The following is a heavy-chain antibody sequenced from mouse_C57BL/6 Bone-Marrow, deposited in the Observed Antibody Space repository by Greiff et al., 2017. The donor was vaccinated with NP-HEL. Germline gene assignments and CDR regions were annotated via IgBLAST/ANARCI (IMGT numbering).Heavy chain of an antibody. CDR3: ARWSYWYFDV. J-gene: IGHJ1*03. CDR1: GYAFTNYL. Sequence: VKLQQSGAELVRPGTSVKVSCKASGYAFTNYLIEWVKQRPGQGLEWIGVINPGSGGTNYNEKFKGKATLTADKSSSTAYMQLSSLTSEDSAVYFCARWSYWYFDVWGTGTTVTVSS. V-gene: IGHV1-54*01. CDR2: INPGSGGT.